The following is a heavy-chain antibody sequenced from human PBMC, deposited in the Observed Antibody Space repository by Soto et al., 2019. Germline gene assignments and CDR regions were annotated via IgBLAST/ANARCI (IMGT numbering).Heavy chain of an antibody. D-gene: IGHD6-6*01. CDR3: ARDVGSSHPPNSNAYDI. CDR2: INPNSGGT. J-gene: IGHJ3*02. CDR1: GYTFTGYY. V-gene: IGHV1-2*04. Sequence: GASVKVSCKASGYTFTGYYMHWVRQSPVQGLEWMGWINPNSGGTNYAQKFQGWVTMTRDTSISTAYMELSRLRSDDTAVYYCARDVGSSHPPNSNAYDIWGQGTMVTGSS.